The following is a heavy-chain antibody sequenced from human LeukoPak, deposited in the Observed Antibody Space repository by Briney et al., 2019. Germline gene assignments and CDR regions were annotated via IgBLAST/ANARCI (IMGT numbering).Heavy chain of an antibody. V-gene: IGHV3-30-3*01. CDR1: GFTFSSYA. D-gene: IGHD3-10*01. J-gene: IGHJ4*02. CDR3: ARDLAGSLDY. CDR2: ISYDGSNK. Sequence: GGSLRLSCEASGFTFSSYAMHWVRQAPGKGLEWVAVISYDGSNKYYADSVKGRFTISRDNSKNTLYLQMNSLRAEDTAVYYCARDLAGSLDYWGQGTLVTVSS.